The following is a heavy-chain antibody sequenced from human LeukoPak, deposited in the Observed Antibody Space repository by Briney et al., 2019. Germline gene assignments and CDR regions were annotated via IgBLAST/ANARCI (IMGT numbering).Heavy chain of an antibody. CDR2: LDWDDDK. Sequence: SGPTLVNPTQTLTLPCTFSGFSLSTSRMCVSRIRQPPGKALEWLARLDWDDDKYYSTSLKTRLTISKDTSKNPVVLTMTNMDPVDTATYYCARTPGGYYDILTGYNYYYYMDVWGKGTTVTVSS. CDR3: ARTPGGYYDILTGYNYYYYMDV. J-gene: IGHJ6*03. V-gene: IGHV2-70*11. CDR1: GFSLSTSRMC. D-gene: IGHD3-9*01.